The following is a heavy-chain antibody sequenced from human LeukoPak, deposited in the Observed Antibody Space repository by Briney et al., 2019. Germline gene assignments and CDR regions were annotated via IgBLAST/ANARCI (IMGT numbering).Heavy chain of an antibody. V-gene: IGHV4-4*07. CDR2: IYTSGST. CDR3: ARDLVVPAAISYYYYGMDV. D-gene: IGHD2-2*01. CDR1: GGSISSYY. Sequence: SETLSLTCTVSGGSISSYYWSWIRQPAGKRLEWIGRIYTSGSTNYNPSLKSRVTMSVDTSKNQFSLKLSSVTAADTAVYYCARDLVVPAAISYYYYGMDVWGQGTTVTVSS. J-gene: IGHJ6*02.